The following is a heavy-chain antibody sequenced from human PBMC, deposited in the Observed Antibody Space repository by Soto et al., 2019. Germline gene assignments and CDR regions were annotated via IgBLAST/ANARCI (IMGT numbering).Heavy chain of an antibody. CDR3: ARGSPYYYDSSGSGGAFDI. V-gene: IGHV3-30-3*01. D-gene: IGHD3-22*01. J-gene: IGHJ3*02. Sequence: VGSLRLSCAASGFTFSSYAMHWVRQAPGKGLEWVAVISYDGSNKYYADSVKGRFTISRDNSKNTLYLQMNSLRAEDTAVYYCARGSPYYYDSSGSGGAFDIWGQGTMVTVSS. CDR2: ISYDGSNK. CDR1: GFTFSSYA.